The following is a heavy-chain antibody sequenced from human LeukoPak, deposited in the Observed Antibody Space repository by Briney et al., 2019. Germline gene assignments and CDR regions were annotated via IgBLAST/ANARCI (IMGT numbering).Heavy chain of an antibody. CDR1: RYTFTICY. CDR2: IRPTGGST. Sequence: ASVTVPCKISRYTFTICYMHRVQQAPHHGLEWMGIIRPTGGSTSYAQKFQGRVTMTRDTSTSTVYMELSSLRSEDSAVYYCARSPHYSGMDVWGKATTVTVSS. CDR3: ARSPHYSGMDV. J-gene: IGHJ6*04. V-gene: IGHV1-46*01.